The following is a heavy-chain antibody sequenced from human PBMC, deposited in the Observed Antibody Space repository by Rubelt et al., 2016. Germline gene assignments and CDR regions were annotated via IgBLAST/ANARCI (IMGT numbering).Heavy chain of an antibody. J-gene: IGHJ3*01. CDR1: GFTFNNYG. CDR2: TRYDGGNK. Sequence: VQLVESGGGLVRPGGSLRLSCAASGFTFNNYGMHWVRQAPGKGLEWVALTRYDGGNKEYADSVWGRFTVSRDNAKNSLYLQMNSLGPEDTAVYYCAVTLAAPAFDVWGQGTMVTVSS. V-gene: IGHV3-30*02. CDR3: AVTLAAPAFDV.